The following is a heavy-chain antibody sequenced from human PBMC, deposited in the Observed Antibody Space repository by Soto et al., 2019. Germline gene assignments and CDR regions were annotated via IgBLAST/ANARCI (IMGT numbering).Heavy chain of an antibody. CDR2: IYYSGST. CDR1: GGSISSYY. V-gene: IGHV4-59*08. Sequence: QVQLQESGPGLVKPSETLSLTCTVSGGSISSYYWSWIRQPPGKGLEWIGDIYYSGSTNYNPSLKSRVTISVDTSKNQFSLKLSSVTAADTAVYYWARHSGSYYRMYNWFDPWGQGTLVTVSS. D-gene: IGHD3-10*01. CDR3: ARHSGSYYRMYNWFDP. J-gene: IGHJ5*02.